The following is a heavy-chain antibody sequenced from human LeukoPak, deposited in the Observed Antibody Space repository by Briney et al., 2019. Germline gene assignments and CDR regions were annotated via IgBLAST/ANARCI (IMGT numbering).Heavy chain of an antibody. CDR3: ARGVKTTVTNENWFDP. J-gene: IGHJ5*02. CDR2: INHSGST. D-gene: IGHD4-17*01. Sequence: SETLSLTCAVYGGSFTGYYWSWIRQPPGKGLEWIGEINHSGSTNYNPSLKSRVTISVDTSKNQFSLKLSSVTAADTAVYYCARGVKTTVTNENWFDPWGQGTLVTVSS. V-gene: IGHV4-34*01. CDR1: GGSFTGYY.